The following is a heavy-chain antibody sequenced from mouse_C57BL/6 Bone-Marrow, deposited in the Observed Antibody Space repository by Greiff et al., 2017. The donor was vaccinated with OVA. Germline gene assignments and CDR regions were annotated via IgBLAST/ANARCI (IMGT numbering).Heavy chain of an antibody. Sequence: VQLQQPGAELVKPGASVKLSCKASGYTFTSYWMQWVKQRPGQGLEWIGEIDPSDSYTNYNQKFKGKATLTVDTSSSTAYMQLSSLTSEDSAVYYCARWLRDWGQGTTLTVSS. J-gene: IGHJ2*01. D-gene: IGHD2-2*01. V-gene: IGHV1-50*01. CDR1: GYTFTSYW. CDR3: ARWLRD. CDR2: IDPSDSYT.